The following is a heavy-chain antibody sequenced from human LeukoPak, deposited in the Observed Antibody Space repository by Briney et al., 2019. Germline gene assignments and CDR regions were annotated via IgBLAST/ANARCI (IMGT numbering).Heavy chain of an antibody. J-gene: IGHJ4*02. CDR1: GYTFTSYD. CDR2: MNPNSGNT. CDR3: ARGEYSRAPHDY. Sequence: APVKVSCKASGYTFTSYDINWVRQATGQGLEWMGWMNPNSGNTGYAQKFQGRVTMTRNTSISTAYMELSSLRSEDTAVYYCARGEYSRAPHDYWGQGTLVTVSS. V-gene: IGHV1-8*01. D-gene: IGHD6-6*01.